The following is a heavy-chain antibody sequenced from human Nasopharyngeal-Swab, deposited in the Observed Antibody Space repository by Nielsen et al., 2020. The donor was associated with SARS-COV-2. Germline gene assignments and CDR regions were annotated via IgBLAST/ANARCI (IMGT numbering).Heavy chain of an antibody. CDR3: TRDIGGKYGY. V-gene: IGHV3-74*01. J-gene: IGHJ4*02. CDR2: IYNYGSIT. Sequence: GESLKISCAASGYTFSSYWMHWVRQAPGKGLVWVSRIYNYGSITDYADSVKGRFTISRDNAKNTLYLQMNSLRGEDTAVYYCTRDIGGKYGYWGQGNLVTVSS. CDR1: GYTFSSYW. D-gene: IGHD4-23*01.